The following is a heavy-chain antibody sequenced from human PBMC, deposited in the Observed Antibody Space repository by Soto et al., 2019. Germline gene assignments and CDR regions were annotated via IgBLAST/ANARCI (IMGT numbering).Heavy chain of an antibody. CDR1: GFTFSSYW. J-gene: IGHJ5*02. CDR3: ARTKANKWFDP. D-gene: IGHD1-26*01. Sequence: GGSLRLSCAASGFTFSSYWMSCVRQAPGKGLEWVAKIKQDGGEKYYVDSVKGRFTISRDNAKNSLYLQMNGLRAEGTAVYYCARTKANKWFDPWGQGTLVTVSS. CDR2: IKQDGGEK. V-gene: IGHV3-7*03.